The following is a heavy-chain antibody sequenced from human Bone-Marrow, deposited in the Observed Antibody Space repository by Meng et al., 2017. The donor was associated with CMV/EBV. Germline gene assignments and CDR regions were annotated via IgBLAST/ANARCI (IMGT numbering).Heavy chain of an antibody. CDR2: INPSGGST. V-gene: IGHV1-46*01. CDR1: GYTFTSYY. Sequence: ASVKVSCKASGYTFTSYYMHWVRQAPGQGLEWMGIINPSGGSTSYAQKFQGRVTITADKSTSTAYMELSSLRSEDTAVYYCASGNYQSRVAVAGTTNWFDPWGQGTLVTVSS. D-gene: IGHD6-19*01. CDR3: ASGNYQSRVAVAGTTNWFDP. J-gene: IGHJ5*02.